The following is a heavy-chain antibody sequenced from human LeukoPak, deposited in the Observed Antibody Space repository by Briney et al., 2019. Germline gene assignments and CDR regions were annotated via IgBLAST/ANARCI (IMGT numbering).Heavy chain of an antibody. J-gene: IGHJ6*03. CDR1: GFTCFSYG. V-gene: IGHV3-30*02. CDR3: AKKGTYGDYYYYMDV. D-gene: IGHD4-17*01. Sequence: PGGSLRLSCAASGFTCFSYGMHWVRQDPGKGLEWVAFIRYDGTNKYYADSVKGRFTISRDNSKNTLYLQMNSLRAEDTAVYYCAKKGTYGDYYYYMDVWGKGTTVTVS. CDR2: IRYDGTNK.